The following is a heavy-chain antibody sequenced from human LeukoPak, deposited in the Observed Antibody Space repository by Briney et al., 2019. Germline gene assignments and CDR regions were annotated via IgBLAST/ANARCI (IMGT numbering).Heavy chain of an antibody. Sequence: PGGSLRLSCAASGFTFNNFGMHWVRQAPGKGLEWVAVISSDGNDKYYANAVKGRFTISRGNSMNTLYLQMSSLRVEDTAIYYCARSGKEWLLESYYYYGMDVWGQGTTVTVSS. J-gene: IGHJ6*02. CDR1: GFTFNNFG. V-gene: IGHV3-30*03. D-gene: IGHD3-3*01. CDR2: ISSDGNDK. CDR3: ARSGKEWLLESYYYYGMDV.